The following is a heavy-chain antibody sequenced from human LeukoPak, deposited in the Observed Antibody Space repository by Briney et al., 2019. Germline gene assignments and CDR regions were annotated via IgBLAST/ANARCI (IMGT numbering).Heavy chain of an antibody. CDR1: GFSFSNYG. V-gene: IGHV3-30*03. Sequence: PGGSLRLSCAASGFSFSNYGMHWVRQAPGKGLEWVAVVSYDGSIKYYADSVKGRFTISRDNSKNTLYLQMNSLRAEDTAVYYCARGIVGAWGYYYVDVWGKGTTVTVSS. CDR3: ARGIVGAWGYYYVDV. D-gene: IGHD1-26*01. CDR2: VSYDGSIK. J-gene: IGHJ6*03.